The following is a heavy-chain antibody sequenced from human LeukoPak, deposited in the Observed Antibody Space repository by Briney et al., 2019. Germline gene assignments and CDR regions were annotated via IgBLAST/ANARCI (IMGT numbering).Heavy chain of an antibody. Sequence: ASVKVSCKASGYTFTGYYMHWVRQAPGQGLEWMGWINPNSGGTNYAQKFQGRVTVTRNTSISTAYMELSDLTSEDTAVYYCARADGSSSINYYYLDVWGKGTTVTVSS. V-gene: IGHV1-2*02. CDR2: INPNSGGT. CDR1: GYTFTGYY. D-gene: IGHD6-6*01. CDR3: ARADGSSSINYYYLDV. J-gene: IGHJ6*03.